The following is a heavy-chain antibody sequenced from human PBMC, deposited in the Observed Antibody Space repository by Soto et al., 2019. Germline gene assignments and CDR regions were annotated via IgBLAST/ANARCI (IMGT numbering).Heavy chain of an antibody. Sequence: ASVKVSCKASGYTFTDYYMHWVRQAPGQGLEWMGWINPNNGGTSYAQKFEGWVTMTRDTSISTAYMEVRRLTSDDTGVYYCARGSPTTSPFDYWGQGTLVTVSS. CDR2: INPNNGGT. D-gene: IGHD1-1*01. CDR3: ARGSPTTSPFDY. J-gene: IGHJ4*02. V-gene: IGHV1-2*04. CDR1: GYTFTDYY.